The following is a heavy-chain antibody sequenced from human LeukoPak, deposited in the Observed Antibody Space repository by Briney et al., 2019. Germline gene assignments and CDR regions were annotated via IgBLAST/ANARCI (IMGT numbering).Heavy chain of an antibody. V-gene: IGHV3-30*04. CDR2: ISYDGSNK. J-gene: IGHJ3*02. D-gene: IGHD6-19*01. CDR3: ARDFPLTGIAVAHDAFDI. Sequence: GGSLRLSCAASGFTFSSYAMHWVRQAPGKGLEWVAGISYDGSNKYYADSVKGRFTISRDNSKNTLYLQMNSLRAEDTAVYYCARDFPLTGIAVAHDAFDIWGQGTMVTVSS. CDR1: GFTFSSYA.